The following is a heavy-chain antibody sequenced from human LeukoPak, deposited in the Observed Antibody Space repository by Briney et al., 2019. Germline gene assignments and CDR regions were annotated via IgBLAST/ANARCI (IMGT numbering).Heavy chain of an antibody. D-gene: IGHD6-13*01. CDR3: ARYQQQLDYFDY. CDR2: IYSGGST. CDR1: GFTVSGDY. V-gene: IGHV3-53*01. J-gene: IGHJ4*02. Sequence: GGSLRLSCAASGFTVSGDYMTWVRQAPGKGLEWVSVIYSGGSTYYADSVKGRFTISRDNSKNTLHLQMNSLRAEDTAVYYCARYQQQLDYFDYWGQGTLVTVSS.